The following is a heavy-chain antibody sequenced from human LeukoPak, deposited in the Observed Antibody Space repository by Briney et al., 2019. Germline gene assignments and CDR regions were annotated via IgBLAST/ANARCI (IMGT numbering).Heavy chain of an antibody. CDR1: GFTFSSYG. J-gene: IGHJ4*02. CDR2: IRYDGSNK. D-gene: IGHD1-26*01. CDR3: ARDEGRELLPFDY. V-gene: IGHV3-30*02. Sequence: GGSLRLSCAASGFTFSSYGMHWVRQAPGKGLEWVAFIRYDGSNKYYADSVKGRFTISRDNSKNTLYLQMNSLRAEDTAVYYCARDEGRELLPFDYWGRGTLVTVSS.